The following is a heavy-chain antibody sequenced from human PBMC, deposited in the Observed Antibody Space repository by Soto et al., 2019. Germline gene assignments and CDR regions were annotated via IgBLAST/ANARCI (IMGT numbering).Heavy chain of an antibody. CDR3: ARDLSGNASSSSWFDP. CDR2: TYYRSKWYN. J-gene: IGHJ5*02. D-gene: IGHD6-6*01. V-gene: IGHV6-1*01. Sequence: PSQTLSLTCAISGDSVSSNTAAWNWIRQSPSRGLEWLGRTYYRSKWYNDYAVSVKSRITFNPDTSKNQFSLQLNSVTPEDTAVYYCARDLSGNASSSSWFDPWGQGTLVTVSS. CDR1: GDSVSSNTAA.